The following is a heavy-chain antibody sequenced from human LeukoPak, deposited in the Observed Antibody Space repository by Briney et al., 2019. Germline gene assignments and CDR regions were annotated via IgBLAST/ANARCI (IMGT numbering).Heavy chain of an antibody. CDR3: ARASYSGYDSARDYYFDY. V-gene: IGHV3-21*01. CDR1: GFTFSSYT. D-gene: IGHD5-12*01. CDR2: ISSTSNYI. J-gene: IGHJ4*02. Sequence: GGSLRLSCEASGFTFSSYTFNWVRQAPGKGLEWLSSISSTSNYIYYADSVKGRLTVSRDNAKNSLYLQMNSQRAEETAVYFCARASYSGYDSARDYYFDYWGQGTLVTVSS.